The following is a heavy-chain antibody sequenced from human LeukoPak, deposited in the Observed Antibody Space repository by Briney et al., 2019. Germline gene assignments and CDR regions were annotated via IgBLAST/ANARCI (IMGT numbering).Heavy chain of an antibody. CDR2: ISGDGGST. CDR1: GFTFDDYA. CDR3: AKDWSNYYDSSGPRDDY. D-gene: IGHD3-22*01. Sequence: GGSLRLSCAASGFTFDDYAMHWVRQAPGKGLEWVSLISGDGGSTYYADSVKGRFTISRDNSKNSLYPQMNSLRTEDTALYYCAKDWSNYYDSSGPRDDYWGQGTLVTVSS. V-gene: IGHV3-43*02. J-gene: IGHJ4*02.